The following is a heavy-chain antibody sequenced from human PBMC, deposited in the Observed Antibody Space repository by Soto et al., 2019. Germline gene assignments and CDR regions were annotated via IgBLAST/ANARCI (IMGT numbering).Heavy chain of an antibody. V-gene: IGHV4-34*01. J-gene: IGHJ5*02. CDR3: ARRRQGVIAARPFRNLLSP. CDR2: INHSGST. CDR1: GGSFSGYY. Sequence: PSETLSHTCAVYGGSFSGYYWSWIRQPPGKGLEWIGEINHSGSTNYNPSLKSRVTISVDTSKNQFSLKLSSVTAADTAVYYCARRRQGVIAARPFRNLLSPCGQGSLVPVSS. D-gene: IGHD6-6*01.